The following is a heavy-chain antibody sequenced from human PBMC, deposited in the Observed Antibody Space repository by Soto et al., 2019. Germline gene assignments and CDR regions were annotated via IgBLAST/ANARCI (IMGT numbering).Heavy chain of an antibody. CDR3: TKVGGTSLPPMPVDY. CDR1: GFTFSSYA. V-gene: IGHV3-23*01. D-gene: IGHD2-2*01. Sequence: EVQLLESGGGLVQPGGSLRLSCAASGFTFSSYAMNWVRKAPGKGLEWVSTISGSGDNTYYADSVKGRFTISRDNSKNTLYLQMNSLRAEDTALYYCTKVGGTSLPPMPVDYWGQGTQVTVSS. J-gene: IGHJ4*02. CDR2: ISGSGDNT.